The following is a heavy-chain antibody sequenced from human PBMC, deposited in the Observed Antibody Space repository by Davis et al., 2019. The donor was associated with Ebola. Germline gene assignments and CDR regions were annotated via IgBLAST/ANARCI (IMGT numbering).Heavy chain of an antibody. CDR2: ISPNDNKD. CDR3: AKGTWEAYGMDV. V-gene: IGHV3-30-3*01. J-gene: IGHJ6*02. D-gene: IGHD1-26*01. Sequence: GESLKISCVASGFSFRNYAMHWVRQAPGRGLEWVALISPNDNKDYYADSVKGRFTISRDISKSTLFMEMNSLRVEDTALYYCAKGTWEAYGMDVWGQGTTVTVSS. CDR1: GFSFRNYA.